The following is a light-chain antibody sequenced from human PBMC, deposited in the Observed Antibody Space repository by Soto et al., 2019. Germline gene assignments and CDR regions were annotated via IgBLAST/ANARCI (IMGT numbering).Light chain of an antibody. CDR2: HNS. J-gene: IGLJ1*01. CDR1: SSNIGAGYD. CDR3: QSYDSSLSGSRV. Sequence: VLTQPPSVSGAPGQRVTISCTGSSSNIGAGYDVHWYQQLPGTAPKLLIYHNSNRPSGVPDRFSGSKSGTSAFLAITGLQAEDEADYYCQSYDSSLSGSRVFGPGTKVTVL. V-gene: IGLV1-40*01.